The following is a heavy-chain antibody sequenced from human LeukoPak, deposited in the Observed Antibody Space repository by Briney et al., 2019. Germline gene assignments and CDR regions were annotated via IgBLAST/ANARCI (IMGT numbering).Heavy chain of an antibody. Sequence: PGGSLRLSCAASGFTFSSYVMSWVRQAPGKGLEWVSAIDRSGGNTYHADSVKGRFTISRDNSKNTLYLQMNGLRAEDTAVYYCARLGTGIAAAGTGYFDYWGQGTLVTVSS. D-gene: IGHD6-13*01. CDR2: IDRSGGNT. CDR3: ARLGTGIAAAGTGYFDY. V-gene: IGHV3-23*01. CDR1: GFTFSSYV. J-gene: IGHJ4*02.